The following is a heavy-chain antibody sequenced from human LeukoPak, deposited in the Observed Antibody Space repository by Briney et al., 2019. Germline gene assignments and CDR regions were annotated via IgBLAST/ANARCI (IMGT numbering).Heavy chain of an antibody. CDR2: IIPILGIA. CDR1: GGTFSSYA. D-gene: IGHD6-13*01. V-gene: IGHV1-69*04. Sequence: ASVKVSCKASGGTFSSYAISWVRQAPGQGLEWMGRIIPILGIANYAQKFQGRVTITADKSTSTAYMELSSLRAEDTAVYYCAKDSQGYTENWFDPWGQGTLVTVSS. CDR3: AKDSQGYTENWFDP. J-gene: IGHJ5*02.